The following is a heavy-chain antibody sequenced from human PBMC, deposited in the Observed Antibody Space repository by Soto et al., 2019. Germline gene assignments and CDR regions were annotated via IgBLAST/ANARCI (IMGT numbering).Heavy chain of an antibody. CDR1: GYTFTSYA. V-gene: IGHV1-3*01. D-gene: IGHD2-15*01. CDR3: ARGTCSGGSCYSFHFDY. Sequence: QVQLVQSGAEVKKPGASVKVSCEASGYTFTSYAMHWVRQAPRQRLEWMGWINAGNGNTIYSQKFQGRVTITRDTSASPAYMELSSLRSEDTAVYYCARGTCSGGSCYSFHFDYWGQGTLVTVSS. J-gene: IGHJ4*02. CDR2: INAGNGNT.